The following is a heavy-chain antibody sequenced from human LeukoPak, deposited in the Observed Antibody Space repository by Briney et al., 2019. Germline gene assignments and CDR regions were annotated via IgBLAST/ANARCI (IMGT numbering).Heavy chain of an antibody. Sequence: PSETLSLTCTVSGDSISSYYWSWIRQPPGKGLEWIGYIYYRGSTNYNPSLKSRVTISVDTSKNQFSLELTSVTAADTALYYCARGFGSFPYYFGYWGQGALVTVSS. J-gene: IGHJ4*02. V-gene: IGHV4-59*01. CDR1: GDSISSYY. CDR3: ARGFGSFPYYFGY. CDR2: IYYRGST. D-gene: IGHD1-26*01.